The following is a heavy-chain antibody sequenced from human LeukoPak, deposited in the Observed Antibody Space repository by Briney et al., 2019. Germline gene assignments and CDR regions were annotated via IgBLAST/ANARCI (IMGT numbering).Heavy chain of an antibody. V-gene: IGHV3-48*03. CDR1: GFTFSSYE. Sequence: GGSLRLSCAASGFTFSSYEMNWVRQAPGKGLEWVSYISSSGSTIYYADSVKGRFTISRDNAKNSLYLQMNRLRAEDTAVYYCAELGITMIGGVWGKGGTVTISS. D-gene: IGHD3-10*02. CDR2: ISSSGSTI. CDR3: AELGITMIGGV. J-gene: IGHJ6*04.